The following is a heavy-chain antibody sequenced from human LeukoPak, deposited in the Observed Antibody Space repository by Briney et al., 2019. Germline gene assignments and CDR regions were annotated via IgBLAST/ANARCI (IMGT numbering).Heavy chain of an antibody. CDR3: ARGTHCSSTSCYEAYYYGMDV. D-gene: IGHD2-2*01. CDR1: GYTFIGYF. Sequence: ASVKVSCKPSGYTFIGYFIHWVRQAPGQGLEWMGWISAYNGNTNYAQKLQGRVTMTTDTSTSTAYMELRSLRSDDTAVYYCARGTHCSSTSCYEAYYYGMDVWGQGTTVTVSS. V-gene: IGHV1-18*04. J-gene: IGHJ6*02. CDR2: ISAYNGNT.